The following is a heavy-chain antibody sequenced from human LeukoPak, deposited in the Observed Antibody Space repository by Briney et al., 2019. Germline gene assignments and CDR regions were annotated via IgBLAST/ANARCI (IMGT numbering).Heavy chain of an antibody. D-gene: IGHD5-12*01. J-gene: IGHJ4*02. CDR3: ARDAYSGYGLPFDC. CDR2: IWYDGSNK. V-gene: IGHV3-33*01. CDR1: GFTFSSYG. Sequence: GRSLRLSCAASGFTFSSYGMHWVRQAPGKGLEWAAVIWYDGSNKYYADSVKGRFTISRDNSKNTLYLQMNSLRAEDTAVYYCARDAYSGYGLPFDCWGQGTLVTVSS.